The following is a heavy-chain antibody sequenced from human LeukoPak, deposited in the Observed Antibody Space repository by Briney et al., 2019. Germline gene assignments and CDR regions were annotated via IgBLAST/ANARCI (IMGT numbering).Heavy chain of an antibody. V-gene: IGHV4-59*01. CDR1: GASISSYY. Sequence: SETLSLTCTASGASISSYYWSWIRQPPGKGLEWIGYIYYTGSTNSNPSLKSRVTISLDTSKNQFSLKVSSVTAADTAVYYCATGRQLGYWGQGTLVTVSS. J-gene: IGHJ4*02. D-gene: IGHD1-26*01. CDR3: ATGRQLGY. CDR2: IYYTGST.